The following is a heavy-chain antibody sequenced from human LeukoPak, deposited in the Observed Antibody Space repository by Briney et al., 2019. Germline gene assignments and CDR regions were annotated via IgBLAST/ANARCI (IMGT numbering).Heavy chain of an antibody. CDR1: GFTFSSYS. J-gene: IGHJ5*02. CDR2: ISSSSSYI. CDR3: ARDVVVAAAEWSWFDP. D-gene: IGHD6-13*01. Sequence: GGSLRLSRAASGFTFSSYSMSWVRQAPGKGLEWVSSISSSSSYIYYADSVKGRLTISRDNAKNSLYLQMNSLRAEDTAVYYCARDVVVAAAEWSWFDPWGQGTLVTVSS. V-gene: IGHV3-21*01.